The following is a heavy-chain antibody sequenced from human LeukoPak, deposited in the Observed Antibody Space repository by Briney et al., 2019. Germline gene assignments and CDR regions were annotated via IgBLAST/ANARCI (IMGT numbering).Heavy chain of an antibody. Sequence: PGGSLRLSCAASGLTFSDYYMSWIRQAPGKGVEWVSYISSSSSYTNYADSVKGRFTISRDNAKNSLYLQMNSLRAEDTAVYYCARDGIVVPAAIDYWGQGTLVTVSS. V-gene: IGHV3-11*06. CDR3: ARDGIVVPAAIDY. J-gene: IGHJ4*02. D-gene: IGHD2-2*01. CDR1: GLTFSDYY. CDR2: ISSSSSYT.